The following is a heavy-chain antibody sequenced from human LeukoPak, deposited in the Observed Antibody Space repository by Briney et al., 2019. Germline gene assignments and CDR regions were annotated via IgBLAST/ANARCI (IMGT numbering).Heavy chain of an antibody. V-gene: IGHV3-9*01. D-gene: IGHD3-10*01. Sequence: GGSLRLSCAASGFTFDDYVMHWVRQAPGKGLEWVSGINWNSGSIGYADSVKGRFSISRDNAKNSLYLHMNSLRAEDTALYYCTKELLGDAFDLWGQGTMVTVSS. CDR1: GFTFDDYV. CDR3: TKELLGDAFDL. J-gene: IGHJ3*01. CDR2: INWNSGSI.